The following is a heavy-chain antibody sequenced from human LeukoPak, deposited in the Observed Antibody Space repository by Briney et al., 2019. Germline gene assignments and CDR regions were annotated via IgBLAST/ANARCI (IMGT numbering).Heavy chain of an antibody. J-gene: IGHJ3*02. CDR2: ISYDGSNK. V-gene: IGHV3-30*04. CDR1: GFTFSSYA. CDR3: ARSSGYDVDAFDI. Sequence: GGSLRLSCAASGFTFSSYAMHWVRQAPGKGLEWVAVISYDGSNKYYADSVKGRFTISRDNSKNTLYLQMNSLRAEDTAVYYCARSSGYDVDAFDIWGQGTMVTVSS. D-gene: IGHD5-12*01.